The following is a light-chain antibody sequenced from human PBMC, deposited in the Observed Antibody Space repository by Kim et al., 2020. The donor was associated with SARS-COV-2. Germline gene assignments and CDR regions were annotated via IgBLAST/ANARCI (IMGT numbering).Light chain of an antibody. V-gene: IGKV1-5*03. CDR1: QSISSW. J-gene: IGKJ1*01. CDR3: QQYNSYRT. CDR2: KAS. Sequence: SASGGDRVTITCRASQSISSWLAWYQQKPGKAPKLLIYKASIFESGVPSRFSGSGSGTEFTLTISSLQPDDFATYYCQQYNSYRTFGQGTKVDIK.